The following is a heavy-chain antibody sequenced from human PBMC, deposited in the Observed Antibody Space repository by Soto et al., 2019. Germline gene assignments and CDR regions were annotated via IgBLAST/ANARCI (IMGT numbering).Heavy chain of an antibody. CDR1: GDRLSSTSAA. CDR2: TYYRSKWYN. D-gene: IGHD6-19*01. V-gene: IGHV6-1*01. Sequence: SQTLSLSCAISGDRLSSTSAAWNWIRQSPSRGLEWLGRTYYRSKWYNDYAVSVKSRITINPDTSKNKFSQQQNSVTPEDTAVYYCARATSVAGTVSTWGQGTLVTVSS. CDR3: ARATSVAGTVST. J-gene: IGHJ5*02.